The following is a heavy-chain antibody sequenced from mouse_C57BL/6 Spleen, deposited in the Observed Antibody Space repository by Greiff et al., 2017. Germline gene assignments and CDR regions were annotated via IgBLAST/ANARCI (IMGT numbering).Heavy chain of an antibody. J-gene: IGHJ2*01. CDR3: ASVGSSPYYFDY. D-gene: IGHD1-1*01. CDR2: LAPNSGGT. CDR1: GYTITSYW. V-gene: IGHV1-72*01. Sequence: VQLQQPGAELVKPGASVKLSCKASGYTITSYWMHWVKQRPGRGLEWIGRLAPNSGGTKYNEKFKSKATLTVDKPSSTAYMPLSSLTSADSAVYYCASVGSSPYYFDYWGQGTTLTVSS.